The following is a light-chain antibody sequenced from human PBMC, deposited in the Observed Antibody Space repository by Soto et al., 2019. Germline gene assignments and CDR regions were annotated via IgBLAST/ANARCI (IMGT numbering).Light chain of an antibody. CDR3: SSYTSSSTYV. V-gene: IGLV2-18*02. J-gene: IGLJ1*01. CDR2: DVS. CDR1: SSDVGSSNG. Sequence: QPVLTQPPSVSGSPGQSVTISCTGTSSDVGSSNGVSWYQQPPGTAPKLMIYDVSNRPSGVPDRFSGSKSGNTASPTISGLQAEDEADYYCSSYTSSSTYVFGTGTKLTVL.